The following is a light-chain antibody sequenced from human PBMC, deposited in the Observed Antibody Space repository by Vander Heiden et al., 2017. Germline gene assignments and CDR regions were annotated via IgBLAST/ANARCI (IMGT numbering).Light chain of an antibody. Sequence: QSALTQPASVSGSPGQSITMSCTGSSSDVGAYNDVSWYQQHPGKAPKLIIYDVTIRPSGVSYRFSGSKSGNTASLTISGLQAEDEADYYCSSDRGSSTLDVFGTGTKVTVL. CDR2: DVT. V-gene: IGLV2-14*03. CDR3: SSDRGSSTLDV. J-gene: IGLJ1*01. CDR1: SSDVGAYND.